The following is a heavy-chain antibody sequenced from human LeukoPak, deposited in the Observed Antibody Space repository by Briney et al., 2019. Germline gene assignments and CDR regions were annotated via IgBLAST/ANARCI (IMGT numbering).Heavy chain of an antibody. J-gene: IGHJ4*02. D-gene: IGHD6-25*01. V-gene: IGHV3-74*01. CDR1: EFTFSAYW. Sequence: GGSLRLSCEASEFTFSAYWMHWVGQAPGKGLVWVSRIRGDGSMTNYADSVKGRFTISRDNAKNTLYLQMNSLRLEDTAVYYCARENLAAAADYWGQGTVVTVSS. CDR2: IRGDGSMT. CDR3: ARENLAAAADY.